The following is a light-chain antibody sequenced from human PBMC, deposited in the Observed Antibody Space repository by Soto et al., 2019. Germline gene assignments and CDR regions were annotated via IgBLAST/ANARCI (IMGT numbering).Light chain of an antibody. CDR3: QQLTDWPPQWT. CDR2: KAS. J-gene: IGKJ1*01. Sequence: IQMTQSPSTLSASVGDRVTITCRASQSISSWLAWYQQKPGKAPKLLIYKASSLESGVPSRFSGSGSGTEFTLTISSLQPEDFAVYYCQQLTDWPPQWTFGQGTKVDIK. V-gene: IGKV1-5*03. CDR1: QSISSW.